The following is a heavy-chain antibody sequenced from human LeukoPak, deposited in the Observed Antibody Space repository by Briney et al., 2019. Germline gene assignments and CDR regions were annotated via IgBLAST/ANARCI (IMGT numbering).Heavy chain of an antibody. CDR1: GLTLGKYA. V-gene: IGHV3-23*01. D-gene: IGHD4/OR15-4a*01. Sequence: PGGSLRLSCTASGLTLGKYAVNWVRQAPGKGLEWVSGISVIDDTAYYADSVRGRFTTSRDSSRNTVFLQMSSLRDEDTAVYYCAKGGVTYGAAAYDFWGQGTLVTVSS. J-gene: IGHJ4*02. CDR2: ISVIDDTA. CDR3: AKGGVTYGAAAYDF.